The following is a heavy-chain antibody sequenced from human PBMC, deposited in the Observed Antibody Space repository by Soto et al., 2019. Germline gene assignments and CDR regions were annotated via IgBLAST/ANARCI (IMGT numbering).Heavy chain of an antibody. CDR1: GYTFSSYA. CDR3: ARDPRVYYDSSGYYWVY. Sequence: GPSVKVSCKDSGYTFSSYAMTWVRQAPKQGLEWMGWISAHNGNTNYAQKFQGRVTMTTVTSTSTAYMELRNLRFDDTAVYYCARDPRVYYDSSGYYWVYWGQGTLVTVSS. CDR2: ISAHNGNT. D-gene: IGHD3-22*01. J-gene: IGHJ4*02. V-gene: IGHV1-18*01.